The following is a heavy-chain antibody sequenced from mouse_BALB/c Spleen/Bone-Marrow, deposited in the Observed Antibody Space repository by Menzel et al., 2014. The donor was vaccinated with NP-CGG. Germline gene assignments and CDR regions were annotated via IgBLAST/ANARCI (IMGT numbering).Heavy chain of an antibody. V-gene: IGHV7-3*02. CDR2: IRNKAYGYTT. CDR3: ARDMGGLLFDS. D-gene: IGHD1-1*01. Sequence: EVHLVESGGGLVQPGGSLRLSCATSGFTFTDYYMNWVRQPPGKALEWLAFIRNKAYGYTTEYSASVKGRFTISRDNSQNILYLQMNTLRAEVSATYYCARDMGGLLFDSWGQGTTLSVSS. CDR1: GFTFTDYY. J-gene: IGHJ2*01.